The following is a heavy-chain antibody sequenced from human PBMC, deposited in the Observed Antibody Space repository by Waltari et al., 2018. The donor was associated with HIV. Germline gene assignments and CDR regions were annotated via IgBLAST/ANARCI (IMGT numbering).Heavy chain of an antibody. Sequence: QVQLQESGPGLVKPSETLSLTCTVSGDSISSAFYWGWIRQPPGKGLEWIGSVYHTGSTYYNPSLKSRVIISVDTSKNQFSLKLSSVTAADTAVYYCARGVANTGSTSRRYYDIDVWGQGTTVTVSS. J-gene: IGHJ6*02. CDR3: ARGVANTGSTSRRYYDIDV. V-gene: IGHV4-38-2*02. CDR1: GDSISSAFY. CDR2: VYHTGST. D-gene: IGHD7-27*01.